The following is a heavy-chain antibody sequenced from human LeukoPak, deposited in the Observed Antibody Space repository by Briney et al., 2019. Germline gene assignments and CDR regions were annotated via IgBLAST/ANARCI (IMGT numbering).Heavy chain of an antibody. J-gene: IGHJ3*02. CDR3: AREREYNWNDCNAFDI. CDR2: ISWNSGSI. Sequence: GRSLRLSCAASGFTFDDYAMHWVRQAPGKGLEWVSGISWNSGSIGYADSVKGRFTISRDNAKNSLYLQMNSLRAEDTALYYCAREREYNWNDCNAFDIWGQGTMVTVSS. CDR1: GFTFDDYA. V-gene: IGHV3-9*01. D-gene: IGHD1-20*01.